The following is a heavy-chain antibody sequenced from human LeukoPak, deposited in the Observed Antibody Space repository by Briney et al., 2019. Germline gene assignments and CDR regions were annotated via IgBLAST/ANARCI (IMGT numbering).Heavy chain of an antibody. CDR2: IWYDGSNK. J-gene: IGHJ4*02. CDR3: ARDPGVRWLVGFDY. Sequence: GGSLRLSCAASGFTFSTYGMHWVRQAPGKGLEWVADIWYDGSNKYYEDSVKGRFTISRDNSKNTLYLQMNSLRAEDTAVYYCARDPGVRWLVGFDYWGQGALVTVSS. V-gene: IGHV3-33*01. D-gene: IGHD6-19*01. CDR1: GFTFSTYG.